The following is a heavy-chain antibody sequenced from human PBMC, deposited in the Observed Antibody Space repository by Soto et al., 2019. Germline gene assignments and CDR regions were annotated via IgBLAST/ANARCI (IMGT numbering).Heavy chain of an antibody. CDR3: ARDPSEAELGLVNY. Sequence: GGSLRLSCAASGFTFSSYSMNWVRQAPGKGLEWVSSISSRSSYIYYVESVKGRFTISIDNPKNSLYLQMNSLRAEDPAVYYCARDPSEAELGLVNYWGHGTPATVYS. J-gene: IGHJ4*01. D-gene: IGHD7-27*01. V-gene: IGHV3-21*01. CDR2: ISSRSSYI. CDR1: GFTFSSYS.